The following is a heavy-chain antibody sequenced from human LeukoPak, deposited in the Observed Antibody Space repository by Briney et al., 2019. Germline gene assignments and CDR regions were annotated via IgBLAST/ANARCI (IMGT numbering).Heavy chain of an antibody. CDR3: AKDGPLYYYDSSGRNGGFDY. D-gene: IGHD3-22*01. CDR1: GFTFSSYA. CDR2: ISGSGGST. J-gene: IGHJ4*02. Sequence: GGSLRLSCAASGFTFSSYAMSWVRQAPGKGLEWVSAISGSGGSTYYADSVKGRFTISRDNSKNTLYLQMNNLRAEDTAVYYCAKDGPLYYYDSSGRNGGFDYWGQGTLVTVSS. V-gene: IGHV3-23*01.